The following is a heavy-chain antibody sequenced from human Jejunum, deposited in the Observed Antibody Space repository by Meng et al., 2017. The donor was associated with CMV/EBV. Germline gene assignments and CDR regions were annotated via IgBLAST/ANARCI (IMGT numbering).Heavy chain of an antibody. V-gene: IGHV3-30*02. CDR3: AKGLSGHPNYYYYAMDV. CDR1: FSSYS. D-gene: IGHD3-3*01. J-gene: IGHJ6*02. CDR2: MRSDGTTQ. Sequence: FSSYSMNWVRQAPGKGLEWLTFMRSDGTTQYYADSVKGRSTISRDSSKNTLYLQINSLRTEDTAVYYCAKGLSGHPNYYYYAMDVWGQGTTVTVSS.